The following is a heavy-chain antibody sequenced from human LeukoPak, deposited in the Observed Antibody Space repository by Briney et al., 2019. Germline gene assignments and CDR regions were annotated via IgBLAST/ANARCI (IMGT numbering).Heavy chain of an antibody. D-gene: IGHD2-2*01. V-gene: IGHV3-23*01. CDR3: AKDYCISTSCYWFDP. CDR1: GFTFSSYA. CDR2: ISGSGGNT. Sequence: GGSLRLSCAASGFTFSSYAMSWVRQAPGEGLEWVSTISGSGGNTYYADSVKGRFTISRDNSKNTLYLQMNSLRAEDTAVYYCAKDYCISTSCYWFDPWGQGTLVTVSS. J-gene: IGHJ5*02.